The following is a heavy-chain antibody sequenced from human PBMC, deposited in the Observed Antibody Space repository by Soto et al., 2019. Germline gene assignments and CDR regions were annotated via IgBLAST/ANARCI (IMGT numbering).Heavy chain of an antibody. J-gene: IGHJ6*02. V-gene: IGHV1-46*01. D-gene: IGHD6-13*01. Sequence: ASVKVSCKASGYTFTSYYMHWVRQAPGQGLGWMGIINPSGGSTSYAQKFQGRVTMTRDTSTSTVYMELSSLRSEDTAVYYCARDADSSRWYEASYYYYYYGMDVWGQGSTVTVSS. CDR1: GYTFTSYY. CDR3: ARDADSSRWYEASYYYYYYGMDV. CDR2: INPSGGST.